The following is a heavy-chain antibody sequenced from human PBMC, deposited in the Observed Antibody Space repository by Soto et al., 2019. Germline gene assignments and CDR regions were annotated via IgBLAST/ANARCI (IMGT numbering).Heavy chain of an antibody. CDR2: IYYSGST. V-gene: IGHV4-59*08. CDR3: ARTSGYADAEYFQH. D-gene: IGHD5-12*01. J-gene: IGHJ1*01. CDR1: GGSFSGYY. Sequence: SETLSLTCAVYGGSFSGYYWSWIRQPPGKGLEWIGYIYYSGSTNYNPSLKSRVTISVDTSKNQFSLKLSSVTAADTAVYYCARTSGYADAEYFQHWGQGTLVTVSS.